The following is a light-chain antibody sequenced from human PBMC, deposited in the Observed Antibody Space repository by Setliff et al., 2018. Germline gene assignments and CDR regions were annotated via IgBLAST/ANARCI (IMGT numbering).Light chain of an antibody. CDR1: SSDVGGYNL. J-gene: IGLJ2*01. CDR3: CSYVSSSILI. V-gene: IGLV2-23*02. CDR2: AVS. Sequence: QSALAQPASVSGSPGQSITISCTGTSSDVGGYNLVSWYQQHPGKVPRLMIYAVSKRPSGVSNRLSGSKSGNTASLTISGLQAEDEADYYCCSYVSSSILIFGGGTKVTVL.